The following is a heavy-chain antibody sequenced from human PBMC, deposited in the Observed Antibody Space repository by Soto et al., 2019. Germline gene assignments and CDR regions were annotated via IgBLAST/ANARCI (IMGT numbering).Heavy chain of an antibody. Sequence: TLSLTCAVSGGSISSGGYSWSWIRQPPGKGLEWIGYIYHSGSTYYNPSLKSRVTISVDRSKNQFSLKLSSVTAADTAVYYCARGGYYFWSGYWYNWLDLSGQATLVTVSS. V-gene: IGHV4-30-2*01. CDR1: GGSISSGGYS. J-gene: IGHJ5*02. CDR3: ARGGYYFWSGYWYNWLDL. CDR2: IYHSGST. D-gene: IGHD3-3*01.